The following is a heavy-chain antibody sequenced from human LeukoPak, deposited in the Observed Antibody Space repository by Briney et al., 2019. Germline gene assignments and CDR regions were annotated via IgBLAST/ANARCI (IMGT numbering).Heavy chain of an antibody. D-gene: IGHD2-21*01. CDR1: GFTFSSYS. J-gene: IGHJ5*02. CDR3: AKDLAGYSQDP. CDR2: ISSSSSYI. Sequence: GGSLRLSCAASGFTFSSYSMNWVRQAPEKGLEWVSSISSSSSYIYYADSVKGRFTISRDNSKNTLYLQMNSLRAEDTAVYYCAKDLAGYSQDPWGQGTLVTVSS. V-gene: IGHV3-21*04.